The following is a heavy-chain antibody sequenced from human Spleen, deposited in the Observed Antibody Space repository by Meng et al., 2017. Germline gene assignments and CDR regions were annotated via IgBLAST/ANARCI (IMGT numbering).Heavy chain of an antibody. V-gene: IGHV3-23*01. CDR3: ARDRTYSSGCYGY. D-gene: IGHD6-19*01. J-gene: IGHJ4*02. CDR1: GFTFSSYA. CDR2: ISGSGGST. Sequence: GESLKISCAASGFTFSSYAMSWVRQAPGKGLEWVSVISGSGGSTYYADSVKGRFTISRDNSKNTLYLLMNSLRAEDTAVYYCARDRTYSSGCYGYWGQGTLVTVSS.